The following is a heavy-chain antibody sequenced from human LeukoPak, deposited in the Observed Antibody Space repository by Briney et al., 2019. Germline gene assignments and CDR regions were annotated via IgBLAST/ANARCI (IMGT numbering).Heavy chain of an antibody. CDR3: ARDPELDHDAFDI. Sequence: SETLSLTCTVSGGSISSYYWSWIRQPPGKGLEWIGYIYYSGSTNYNPSLKSRVTISVDTSKNQFSLKLSSVTAADTAVYYCARDPELDHDAFDIWGQGTMVTVSS. CDR1: GGSISSYY. V-gene: IGHV4-59*01. J-gene: IGHJ3*02. D-gene: IGHD6-13*01. CDR2: IYYSGST.